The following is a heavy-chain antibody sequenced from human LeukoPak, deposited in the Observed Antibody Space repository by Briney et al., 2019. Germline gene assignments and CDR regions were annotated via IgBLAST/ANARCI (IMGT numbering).Heavy chain of an antibody. CDR3: ARAQSVSMIVVVPHLDY. CDR2: INPRGGST. D-gene: IGHD3-22*01. J-gene: IGHJ4*02. V-gene: IGHV1-46*01. Sequence: ASVKVSCKTSGYAFADYDIHWVRQAPGQGLEYMGVINPRGGSTNYAQKFQGRVSMTRDTSTSTVYMELSSLRSEDTALYYCARAQSVSMIVVVPHLDYWGQGTLVTVSS. CDR1: GYAFADYD.